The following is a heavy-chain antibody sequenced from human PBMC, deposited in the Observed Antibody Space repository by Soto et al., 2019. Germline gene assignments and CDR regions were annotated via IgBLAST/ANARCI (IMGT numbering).Heavy chain of an antibody. CDR3: ARHVPAAGYYYGMDV. J-gene: IGHJ6*02. V-gene: IGHV1-69*12. CDR1: GGTFSSYA. D-gene: IGHD2-2*01. Sequence: QVQLVQSGAEVKKPGSSVKVSCKASGGTFSSYAISWVRQAPGQGLEWMGGIIPIFGTADYAQKFQGRVTXTAGESTSTAYMELSSLRSEDTAVYYCARHVPAAGYYYGMDVWGQGTTVTVSS. CDR2: IIPIFGTA.